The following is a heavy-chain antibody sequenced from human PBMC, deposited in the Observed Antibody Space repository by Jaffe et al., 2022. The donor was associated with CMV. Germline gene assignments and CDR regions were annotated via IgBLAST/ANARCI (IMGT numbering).Heavy chain of an antibody. CDR2: IYYSGST. J-gene: IGHJ3*02. CDR1: GGSISSSSYY. Sequence: QLQLQESGPGLVKPSETLSLTCTVSGGSISSSSYYWGWIRQPPGKGLEWIGSIYYSGSTYYNPSLKSRVTISVDTSKNQFSLKLSSVTAADTAVYYCARQDYYGSGSYKADAFDIWGQGTMVTVSS. V-gene: IGHV4-39*01. CDR3: ARQDYYGSGSYKADAFDI. D-gene: IGHD3-10*01.